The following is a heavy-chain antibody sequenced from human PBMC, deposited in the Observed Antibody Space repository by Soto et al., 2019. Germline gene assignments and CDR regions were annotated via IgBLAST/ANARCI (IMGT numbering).Heavy chain of an antibody. CDR3: ARERVAAAGKDYYYYGMDV. D-gene: IGHD6-13*01. J-gene: IGHJ6*02. CDR2: IYYSGST. Sequence: SETLSLTCTVSGGSISSYYWSWIRQPPGKGLEWIGYIYYSGSTNYNPSLKSRVTISVDTSKNQFSLKLGSVTAADTAVYYCARERVAAAGKDYYYYGMDVWGQGTTVTVSS. CDR1: GGSISSYY. V-gene: IGHV4-59*01.